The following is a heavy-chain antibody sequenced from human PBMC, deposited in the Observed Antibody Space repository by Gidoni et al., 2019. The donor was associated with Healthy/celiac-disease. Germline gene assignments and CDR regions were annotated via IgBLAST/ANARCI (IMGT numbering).Heavy chain of an antibody. CDR1: GFTFRSYA. V-gene: IGHV3-23*01. Sequence: EVQLLESGGGLVQPGGSLSLSCAASGFTFRSYAMSWVRQAPGKGLEWVSAISGSGGSTYYADSVKGRFTISRDNSKNTLYLQMNSLRAEDTAVYYCAKDEDIVVVVAATPLDYWGQGTLVTVSS. CDR3: AKDEDIVVVVAATPLDY. J-gene: IGHJ4*02. CDR2: ISGSGGST. D-gene: IGHD2-15*01.